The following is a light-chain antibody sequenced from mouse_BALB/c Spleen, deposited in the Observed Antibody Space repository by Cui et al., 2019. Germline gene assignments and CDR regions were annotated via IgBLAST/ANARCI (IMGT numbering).Light chain of an antibody. J-gene: IGKJ4*01. CDR1: SSVSY. CDR2: EIS. CDR3: QQWNYPFT. Sequence: EILLTQSPAIPAATLGQKVTITCGASSSVSYMHWYQQKSGTSTKPLIYEISKLASGVPARFSGSGSGTSYSLTISSMEAEDAAIYYCQQWNYPFTFGSGTKLEIK. V-gene: IGKV4-86*01.